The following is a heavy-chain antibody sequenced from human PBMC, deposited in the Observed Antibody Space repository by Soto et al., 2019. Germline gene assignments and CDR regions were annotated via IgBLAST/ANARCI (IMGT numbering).Heavy chain of an antibody. CDR3: GRSVVGATGEILYNAMDV. D-gene: IGHD1-26*01. CDR1: GYTFTSYA. Sequence: QVQLVQSGAEVKKSGASVQVSCKASGYTFTSYALHWVRQARGERPEWMGWINAANGDTKYSKKFQGRVTITRDTSASTGYMELSSLRSEDTALYYCGRSVVGATGEILYNAMDVWGQGTTVTVSS. CDR2: INAANGDT. J-gene: IGHJ6*02. V-gene: IGHV1-3*01.